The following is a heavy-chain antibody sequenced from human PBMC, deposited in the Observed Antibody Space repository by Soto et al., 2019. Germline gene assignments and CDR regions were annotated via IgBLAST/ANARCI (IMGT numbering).Heavy chain of an antibody. J-gene: IGHJ6*02. Sequence: ASVKVSCKASGYTFTGYYMHWVRQAPGQGLEWMGWINPNSGGTNYAQKFQGWVTMTRDTSISTAYMELSRLRSDDTAVYYCARQQLVLSYYGMDVWGQGTTVTVSS. CDR2: INPNSGGT. CDR3: ARQQLVLSYYGMDV. CDR1: GYTFTGYY. V-gene: IGHV1-2*04. D-gene: IGHD6-6*01.